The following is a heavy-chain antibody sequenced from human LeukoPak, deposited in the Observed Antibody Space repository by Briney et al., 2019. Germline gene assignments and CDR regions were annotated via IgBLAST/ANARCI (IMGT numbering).Heavy chain of an antibody. V-gene: IGHV4-31*03. CDR3: ARAELGIFDY. J-gene: IGHJ4*02. CDR2: IYYSGST. Sequence: SETLSLTCTVSGGTISSGGYYWSWIRQHPGKGLEWIGYIYYSGSTYYNPSLKSRVTISVDTSKNQFSLKLSSVTAADTAVYYCARAELGIFDYWGQGTLVTVSS. CDR1: GGTISSGGYY. D-gene: IGHD7-27*01.